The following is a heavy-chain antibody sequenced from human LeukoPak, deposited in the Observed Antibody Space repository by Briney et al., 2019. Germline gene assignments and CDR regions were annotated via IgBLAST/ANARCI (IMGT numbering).Heavy chain of an antibody. CDR3: TRGPSRVFDP. V-gene: IGHV1-2*02. Sequence: ASVKVSCKASGYTFTDYYMHWVRQAPGQGLEWMGWVNPNSGGTNYAQNFQGRVTMTRDTSISTGYMDLSRLQSDDTAVYYCTRGPSRVFDPWGQGTLVTVSS. CDR2: VNPNSGGT. CDR1: GYTFTDYY. J-gene: IGHJ5*02. D-gene: IGHD6-6*01.